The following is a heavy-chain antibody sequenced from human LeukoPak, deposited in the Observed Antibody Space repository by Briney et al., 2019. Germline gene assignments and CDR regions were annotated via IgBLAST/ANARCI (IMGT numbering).Heavy chain of an antibody. CDR2: INHSGST. J-gene: IGHJ4*02. V-gene: IGHV4-34*01. CDR1: GGSFSGYY. D-gene: IGHD3-16*01. Sequence: SETLSLTCAVYGGSFSGYYWSWIRQPPGKGLEWIGEINHSGSTNYNPSLKSRVTISVDTSKNQFSLELSSVTAADTAVYYCARFRESGGSDYWGQGTLVTVSS. CDR3: ARFRESGGSDY.